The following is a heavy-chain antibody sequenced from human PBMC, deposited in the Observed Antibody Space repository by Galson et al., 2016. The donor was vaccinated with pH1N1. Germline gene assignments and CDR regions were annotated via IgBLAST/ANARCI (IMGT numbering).Heavy chain of an antibody. CDR3: AKAGAVLRYFDWLFDAFDI. J-gene: IGHJ3*02. Sequence: SVKVSCKASGYTFTGYYMHWVRQAPGQGLEWMGRINPNSGGTNYAQKFQGRVTMTRDTSISTAYMELSRLRSDDTAVYYCAKAGAVLRYFDWLFDAFDIWGQGTMVAVSS. CDR2: INPNSGGT. V-gene: IGHV1-2*06. D-gene: IGHD3-9*01. CDR1: GYTFTGYY.